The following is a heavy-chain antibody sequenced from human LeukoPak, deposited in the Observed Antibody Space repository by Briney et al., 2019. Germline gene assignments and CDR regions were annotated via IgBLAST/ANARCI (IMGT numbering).Heavy chain of an antibody. CDR3: ASDLDGGWFDFDY. CDR2: TFFRSTTCYN. CDR1: GHIHPRNSAA. Sequence: SQTLSLTCAISGHIHPRNSAAWNWIRQSPSRGLEWLERTFFRSTTCYNDYALSVKSRIIINPDTSNNQFSLQLNSVSPGDSAVYYCASDLDGGWFDFDYWGQGTLVT. D-gene: IGHD6-19*01. J-gene: IGHJ4*02. V-gene: IGHV6-1*01.